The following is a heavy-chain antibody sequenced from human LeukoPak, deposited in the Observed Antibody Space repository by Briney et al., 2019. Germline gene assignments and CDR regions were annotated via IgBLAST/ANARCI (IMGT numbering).Heavy chain of an antibody. Sequence: GASVKVSCKASGGTFSSYAISWVRQAPGQGLEWMGGIIPIFGTANYAQKFQGRVTIIADESTSTAYMELSSLRSEDTAVYYCARVSIAARFPYYYGMDVWGQGTTVTVSS. V-gene: IGHV1-69*13. D-gene: IGHD6-6*01. CDR1: GGTFSSYA. J-gene: IGHJ6*02. CDR2: IIPIFGTA. CDR3: ARVSIAARFPYYYGMDV.